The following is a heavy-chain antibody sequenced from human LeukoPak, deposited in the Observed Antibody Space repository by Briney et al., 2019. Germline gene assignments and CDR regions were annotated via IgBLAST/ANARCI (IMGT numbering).Heavy chain of an antibody. Sequence: PGGSLRLSCAAAGFTLSSYARNCVRQTPGEGREWVSGMSASGGTTYADSVKGRFTISRDTSKNTLYLQMDALRAEDTAIYFCAKEIGRDDYNRCDYWGQGTPVTVSS. D-gene: IGHD5-24*01. J-gene: IGHJ4*02. CDR2: MSASGGTT. V-gene: IGHV3-23*01. CDR3: AKEIGRDDYNRCDY. CDR1: GFTLSSYA.